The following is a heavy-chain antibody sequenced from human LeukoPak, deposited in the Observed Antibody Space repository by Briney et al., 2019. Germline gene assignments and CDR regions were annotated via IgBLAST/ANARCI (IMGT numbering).Heavy chain of an antibody. D-gene: IGHD3-3*01. CDR3: ARGSEWTHYFDY. CDR2: IYTSGST. J-gene: IGHJ4*02. V-gene: IGHV4-61*02. Sequence: SETLSLTCTVSGGSISSGSYYWSWIRQPAGKGLEWIGRIYTSGSTNYNPSLKSRVIISVDTSKNQFSLKLSSVTATDTAVYYCARGSEWTHYFDYWGQGALVTVSS. CDR1: GGSISSGSYY.